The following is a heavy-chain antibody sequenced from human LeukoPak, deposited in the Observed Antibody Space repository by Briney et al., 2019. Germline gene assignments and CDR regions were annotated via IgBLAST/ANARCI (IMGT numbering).Heavy chain of an antibody. CDR2: ISAYNGNT. V-gene: IGHV1-18*01. J-gene: IGHJ4*02. D-gene: IGHD6-6*01. CDR1: GYTFTSYG. CDR3: ARDYHSYSSSSPDY. Sequence: ASVKVSCKASGYTFTSYGISWVRQAPGQGLEWMGWISAYNGNTNYAQKLQGRVTMTTDTSTSTAYMELRSLRSDDTAVYYCARDYHSYSSSSPDYWGQGTLVTVSS.